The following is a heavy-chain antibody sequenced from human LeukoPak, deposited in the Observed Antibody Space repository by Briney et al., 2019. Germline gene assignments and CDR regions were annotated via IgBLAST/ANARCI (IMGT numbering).Heavy chain of an antibody. CDR1: GFTFSGYS. CDR2: ISRSATYL. V-gene: IGHV3-21*01. CDR3: ARGFLARPGFFDY. D-gene: IGHD3-3*01. J-gene: IGHJ4*02. Sequence: GGSLRLSCAASGFTFSGYSMNWVRQAPGKGLEWVSSISRSATYLYYADSLQGRFTVSRDDARSSLYLQMNSLRAEDTAVYYCARGFLARPGFFDYWGPGTLVTVSS.